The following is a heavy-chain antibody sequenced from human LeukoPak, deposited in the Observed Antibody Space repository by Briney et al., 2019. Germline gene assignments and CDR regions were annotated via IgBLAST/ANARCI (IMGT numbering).Heavy chain of an antibody. Sequence: SETLSLTCAVYGGSFSGYYWSWIRQPPGKGLEWIGEISHSGSTNYNPSLKSRVTISVDTSKNQFSLKLSSVTAADTAVYYCARGFNSRGWFDPWGQGTLVTVSS. D-gene: IGHD6-13*01. CDR2: ISHSGST. CDR1: GGSFSGYY. J-gene: IGHJ5*02. CDR3: ARGFNSRGWFDP. V-gene: IGHV4-34*01.